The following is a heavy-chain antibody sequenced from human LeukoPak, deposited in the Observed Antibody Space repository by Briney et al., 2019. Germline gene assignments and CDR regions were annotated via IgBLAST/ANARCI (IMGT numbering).Heavy chain of an antibody. D-gene: IGHD3-3*01. J-gene: IGHJ4*02. CDR1: GFTFSSYW. CDR3: AKDRTRQAY. V-gene: IGHV3-7*03. CDR2: IKEDGSKK. Sequence: GGSLRLSCAASGFTFSSYWMNWVRQAPGKGLEWVANIKEDGSKKDYADSLKGRFTISRDNAKNSLYLQMNSLRAEDTAVYYCAKDRTRQAYWGQGTLVTVSS.